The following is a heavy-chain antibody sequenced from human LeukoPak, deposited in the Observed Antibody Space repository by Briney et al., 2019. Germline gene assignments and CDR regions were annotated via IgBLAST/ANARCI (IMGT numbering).Heavy chain of an antibody. J-gene: IGHJ6*03. D-gene: IGHD4-17*01. CDR1: GFTFSSYA. V-gene: IGHV3-23*01. Sequence: GGSLRLSCAASGFTFSSYAMTWVRQAPGRGLEWVSIITDSGGGTYYADSVKGRFTISRDDAKNSLYLQMNSLRAEDTAVYYCARDLMVPTTVTPGYMDVWGKGTTVTVSS. CDR3: ARDLMVPTTVTPGYMDV. CDR2: ITDSGGGT.